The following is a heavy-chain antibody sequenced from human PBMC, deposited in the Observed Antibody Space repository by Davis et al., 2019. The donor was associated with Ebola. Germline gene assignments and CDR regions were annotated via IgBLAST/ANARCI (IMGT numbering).Heavy chain of an antibody. CDR1: GFTFRTYW. J-gene: IGHJ6*02. CDR2: IKQDGSET. D-gene: IGHD2-15*01. V-gene: IGHV3-7*01. Sequence: GESLKISCAASGFTFRTYWMSWVRQAPGKGLEWVANIKQDGSETYDVDSGKGRFTISRDNAKNSLYLQVNSLRAEDTAVYYCARDGEYCSGRSCYWGTSGYDYYGMEVWGQGTTVTVSS. CDR3: ARDGEYCSGRSCYWGTSGYDYYGMEV.